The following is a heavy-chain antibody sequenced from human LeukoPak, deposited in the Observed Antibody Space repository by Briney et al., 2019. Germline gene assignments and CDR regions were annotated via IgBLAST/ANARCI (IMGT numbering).Heavy chain of an antibody. CDR1: GGSVRRYF. D-gene: IGHD4-11*01. Sequence: SETLSLTCTVSGGSVRRYFWTWIRQPAGRGLEWIGLIYTSGRTNYNPSLKSQVTISADDSKNQFSLKLNSVTAADTAVYYCARVGGASSTLTTFDVWGQGTVVTVSS. V-gene: IGHV4-4*07. CDR2: IYTSGRT. J-gene: IGHJ3*01. CDR3: ARVGGASSTLTTFDV.